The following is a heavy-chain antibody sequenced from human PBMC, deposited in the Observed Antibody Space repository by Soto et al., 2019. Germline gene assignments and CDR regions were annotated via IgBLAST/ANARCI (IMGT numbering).Heavy chain of an antibody. CDR2: IWYDGCNK. J-gene: IGHJ4*02. CDR1: GFTFSSYG. V-gene: IGHV3-33*01. Sequence: GGSLRLSCASSGFTFSSYGMHLVRQAPGKGLEWVAVIWYDGCNKYYADSVKGRFTISRDNSKNTLYLQMNSLRAEDTAVYYCAREGSSWEFDYWGQGTLVTVSS. D-gene: IGHD6-13*01. CDR3: AREGSSWEFDY.